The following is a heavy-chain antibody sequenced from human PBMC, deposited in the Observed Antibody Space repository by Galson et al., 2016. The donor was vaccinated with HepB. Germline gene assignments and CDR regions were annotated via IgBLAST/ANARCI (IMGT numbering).Heavy chain of an antibody. V-gene: IGHV3-43*01. D-gene: IGHD3-16*02. CDR3: ATGGGGELSFPDFFDH. CDR1: GSTSDDET. CDR2: ITWDGSHT. Sequence: SLRLSCAASGSTSDDETIHWVRQAPHRGLEWVSLITWDGSHTSYADSVKGRFTLFRDNSKNSLFLQMNSLRTEDTAFYFCATGGGGELSFPDFFDHWGLGTLVTVSS. J-gene: IGHJ4*02.